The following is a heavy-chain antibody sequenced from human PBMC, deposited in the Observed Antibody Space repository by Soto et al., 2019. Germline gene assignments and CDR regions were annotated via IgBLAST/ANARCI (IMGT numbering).Heavy chain of an antibody. CDR3: ATVRWELHDAFDI. D-gene: IGHD1-26*01. V-gene: IGHV4-31*03. CDR2: IYHSGMT. J-gene: IGHJ3*02. CDR1: GGSISTGGYY. Sequence: QVQLQESGPGLVKPSQTLSLTCIVSGGSISTGGYYWSWIRQDAGRGLEWIGYIYHSGMTFSNPSLQSRVAISIDTSKNKFSLKLSSVTAADTAVYYCATVRWELHDAFDIWGQGTMVSVFS.